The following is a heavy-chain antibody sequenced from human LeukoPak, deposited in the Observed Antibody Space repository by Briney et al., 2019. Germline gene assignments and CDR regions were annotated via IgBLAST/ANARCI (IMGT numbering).Heavy chain of an antibody. CDR3: ARAYDSSVFDY. CDR2: IYSTGRT. V-gene: IGHV4-31*03. D-gene: IGHD3-22*01. J-gene: IGHJ4*02. Sequence: SETLSLTCTVSGGSISIGGYYWSWIRQHPGKGLEWIGYIYSTGRTHYSPSLKSRSTISVDTSKNQFSLKLNSVTAADTAVYYCARAYDSSVFDYWGQGTLVTVSS. CDR1: GGSISIGGYY.